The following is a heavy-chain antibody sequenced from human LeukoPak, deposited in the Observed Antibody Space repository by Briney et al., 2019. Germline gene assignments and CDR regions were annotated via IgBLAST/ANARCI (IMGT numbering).Heavy chain of an antibody. V-gene: IGHV1-69*04. J-gene: IGHJ4*02. Sequence: GASVKVSCKASGGTFSSYAISWVRQAPGQGLEWMGRIIPILGIANYAQKFQGRVTITADKSTSTAYMELSRLRSDDTAVYYCARSIVVVTYLFDYWGQGTLVTVSS. CDR3: ARSIVVVTYLFDY. CDR1: GGTFSSYA. CDR2: IIPILGIA. D-gene: IGHD3-22*01.